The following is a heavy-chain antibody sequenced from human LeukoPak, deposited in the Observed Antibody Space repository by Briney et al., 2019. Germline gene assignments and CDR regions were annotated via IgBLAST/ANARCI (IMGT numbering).Heavy chain of an antibody. Sequence: GGSLRLXCAASGFTFSSYGMQWVRQAPGKGLEWVAVIWYDGSNKYYADSMKGRFTISRDDSKNTLYLQMNSLRAEDTAVYYCAKDINYDSSGYFIDYWGQGTLVTVSS. D-gene: IGHD3-22*01. CDR2: IWYDGSNK. J-gene: IGHJ4*02. CDR1: GFTFSSYG. V-gene: IGHV3-33*06. CDR3: AKDINYDSSGYFIDY.